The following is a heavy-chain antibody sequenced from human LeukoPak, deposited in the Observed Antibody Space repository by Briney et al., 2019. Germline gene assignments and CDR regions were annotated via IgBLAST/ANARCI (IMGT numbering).Heavy chain of an antibody. CDR3: ARDQTPFY. Sequence: GGSLRLSCAASEFTFSNYWMTWVRQAPGKGLEWVANIEHDGSEDYYLDSVKGRFTISRDNAKSSMWLQMNSLRDEDTAVYYCARDQTPFYWGQGSLVTVSS. J-gene: IGHJ4*02. CDR2: IEHDGSED. CDR1: EFTFSNYW. D-gene: IGHD2-15*01. V-gene: IGHV3-7*01.